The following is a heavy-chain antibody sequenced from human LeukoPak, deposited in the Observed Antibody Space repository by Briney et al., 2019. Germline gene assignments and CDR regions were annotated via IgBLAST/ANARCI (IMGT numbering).Heavy chain of an antibody. J-gene: IGHJ4*02. Sequence: SETLSLTCGVSGGSFSGYYWNWLRQSPGKGLEWIGEINHSGSTNYNPSLKSRVTISVDTSKNQFSLKLSSVTAADTAVYYCAREYFDWLTSYYFDYWGQGTLVTVSS. CDR3: AREYFDWLTSYYFDY. D-gene: IGHD3-9*01. CDR2: INHSGST. CDR1: GGSFSGYY. V-gene: IGHV4-34*01.